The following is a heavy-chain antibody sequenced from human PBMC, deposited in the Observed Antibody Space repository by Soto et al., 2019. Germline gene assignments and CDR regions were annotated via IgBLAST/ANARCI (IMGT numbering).Heavy chain of an antibody. V-gene: IGHV1-46*01. D-gene: IGHD6-6*01. J-gene: IGHJ6*02. CDR1: GYTFTSYY. CDR3: ARTIEAQALYYYYGMDV. Sequence: ASVKVSCKASGYTFTSYYMHWVRQAPGQGLEWMGIINPSGGSTSYAQKFQGRVTMTRDTSTSTVYMELSSLRSEDTAVYYCARTIEAQALYYYYGMDVWGQGTTVTVSS. CDR2: INPSGGST.